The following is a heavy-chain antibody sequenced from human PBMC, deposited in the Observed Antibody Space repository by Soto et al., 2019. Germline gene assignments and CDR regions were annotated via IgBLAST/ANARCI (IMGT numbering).Heavy chain of an antibody. J-gene: IGHJ6*02. CDR3: ARGRYDPFYYYYYGMDV. Sequence: PGGSLRLSCAASGFTFSSYGMHWVRQAPGKGLEWVAVISYGGSTYYADSVKGRFTISRDNSKNTLYLQMNSLRAEDTAVYYCARGRYDPFYYYYYGMDVWGQGTTVTVSS. D-gene: IGHD1-1*01. V-gene: IGHV3-30*03. CDR2: ISYGGST. CDR1: GFTFSSYG.